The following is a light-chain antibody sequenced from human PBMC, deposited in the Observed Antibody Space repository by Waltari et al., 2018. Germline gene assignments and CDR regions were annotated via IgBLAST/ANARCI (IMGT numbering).Light chain of an antibody. V-gene: IGLV4-69*01. CDR3: QTGGHGTWV. J-gene: IGLJ3*02. CDR1: SGHSSNV. Sequence: QLVLTQSPSASASLGASVKLTCTLNSGHSSNVVAWLQQQPEKGPRYLIKVNSDGSHSKGDEIPDRFSGSSSGAERYLTISSVQSEDEADYYCQTGGHGTWVFGGGTKLTVL. CDR2: VNSDGSH.